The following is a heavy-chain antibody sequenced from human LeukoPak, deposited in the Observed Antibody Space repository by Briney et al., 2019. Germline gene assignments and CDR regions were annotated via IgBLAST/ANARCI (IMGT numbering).Heavy chain of an antibody. J-gene: IGHJ4*02. D-gene: IGHD1-26*01. Sequence: PGGSLRLSCAASGFTFSSYSMNWVRQAPGKGLEWVSSISSSSSYIYYADSVKGRFTISRDNAKNSLYLQMNSLRAEDTAVYYCAREGLVDSRSLDSWGQGTLVTVSS. CDR1: GFTFSSYS. CDR3: AREGLVDSRSLDS. V-gene: IGHV3-21*01. CDR2: ISSSSSYI.